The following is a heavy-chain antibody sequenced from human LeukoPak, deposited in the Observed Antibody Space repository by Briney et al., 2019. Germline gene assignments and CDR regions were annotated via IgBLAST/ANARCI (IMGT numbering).Heavy chain of an antibody. V-gene: IGHV3-23*01. CDR1: GFTFSTYA. Sequence: PGGSLGLSCAASGFTFSTYAMSWVRQAPGKGLEWVSGISGSDGSTYYADSVKGRFTISRDNSKNTLYLQMNSPRAEDTAVYYCANDYSNYLDYWGQGTLVTVSS. CDR3: ANDYSNYLDY. CDR2: ISGSDGST. D-gene: IGHD4-11*01. J-gene: IGHJ4*02.